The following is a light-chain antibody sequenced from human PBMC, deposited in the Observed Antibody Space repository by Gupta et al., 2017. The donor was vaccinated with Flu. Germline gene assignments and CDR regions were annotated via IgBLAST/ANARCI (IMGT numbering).Light chain of an antibody. CDR2: GNS. CDR3: QSYDSSLSGWV. J-gene: IGLJ3*02. Sequence: SSNIGAGYDVHWYQQLPGTAPKLLIYGNSSRPSGVPDRFSGSKSATSASLAITGLQAEDEADYYCQSYDSSLSGWVFGGGTKLTVL. V-gene: IGLV1-40*01. CDR1: SSNIGAGYD.